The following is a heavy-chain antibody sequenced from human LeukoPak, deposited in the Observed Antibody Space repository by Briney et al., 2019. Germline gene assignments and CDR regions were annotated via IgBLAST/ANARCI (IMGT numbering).Heavy chain of an antibody. Sequence: SVKVSCKASGGTFSSYAISWVRQAPGQGLEWMGGIIPIFGTANYAQKFQGRVTITADESTSTAYMELSSLRSEDTAVYYCARAFRDYYGSGSQAYFDYWGQGTLVTVSS. D-gene: IGHD3-10*01. CDR1: GGTFSSYA. CDR2: IIPIFGTA. CDR3: ARAFRDYYGSGSQAYFDY. V-gene: IGHV1-69*13. J-gene: IGHJ4*02.